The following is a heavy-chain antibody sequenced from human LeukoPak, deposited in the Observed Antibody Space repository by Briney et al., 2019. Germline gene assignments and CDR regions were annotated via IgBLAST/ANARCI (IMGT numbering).Heavy chain of an antibody. Sequence: PGGSLRLSCEGSRFTFSNYWMNWVRQAPGKGLEWVSHINPDGSGKYYVDSVKGRFTISRDNAKKSLYLQMDSLRAEDTAVCYCESASEQYDSGAYHDAFDIWGQGKLVTVTS. CDR2: INPDGSGK. V-gene: IGHV3-7*01. D-gene: IGHD3-22*01. J-gene: IGHJ3*02. CDR3: ESASEQYDSGAYHDAFDI. CDR1: RFTFSNYW.